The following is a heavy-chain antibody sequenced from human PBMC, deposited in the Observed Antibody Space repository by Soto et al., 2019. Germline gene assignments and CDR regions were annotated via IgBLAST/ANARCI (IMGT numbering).Heavy chain of an antibody. J-gene: IGHJ4*02. CDR2: VYYTGST. CDR3: ARGRTVRNYADDSSDYFYFFDY. CDR1: GDSISTFY. V-gene: IGHV4-59*01. D-gene: IGHD3-22*01. Sequence: PSETLSLTCTVSGDSISTFYWGWMRQSPGKELEWIGYVYYTGSTNYNPSLKSRVTISVGRSKNQFSLKLTSANAADTAVYYCARGRTVRNYADDSSDYFYFFDYWGQGTQVTV.